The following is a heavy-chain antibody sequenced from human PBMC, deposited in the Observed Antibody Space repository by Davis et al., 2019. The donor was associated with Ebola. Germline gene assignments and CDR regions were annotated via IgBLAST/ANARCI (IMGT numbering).Heavy chain of an antibody. CDR3: AREVPTLLMVYAIRRITMDV. V-gene: IGHV4-39*07. CDR2: INHSGST. J-gene: IGHJ6*02. D-gene: IGHD2-8*01. CDR1: GGSISSRSYY. Sequence: SETLSLTCTVSGGSISSRSYYWSWIRQPPGKGLEWIGEINHSGSTNYNPSLKSRVTISVDTSKRQFSLNLTSVTAADTAVYYCAREVPTLLMVYAIRRITMDVWGQGTTVTVSS.